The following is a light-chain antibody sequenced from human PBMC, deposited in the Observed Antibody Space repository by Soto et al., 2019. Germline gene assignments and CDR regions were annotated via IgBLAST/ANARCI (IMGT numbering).Light chain of an antibody. CDR3: HQRSSWPIT. J-gene: IGKJ5*01. V-gene: IGKV3-11*01. CDR2: DAF. CDR1: QSVSNY. Sequence: IVLPQSHATLSFSPGERATLSCRASQSVSNYLAWYQEKPGQAPRLLIYDAFNRATGIPARFSGSGSGTDFTLTISSLEPEDFAVYYCHQRSSWPITFGQGTRLEIK.